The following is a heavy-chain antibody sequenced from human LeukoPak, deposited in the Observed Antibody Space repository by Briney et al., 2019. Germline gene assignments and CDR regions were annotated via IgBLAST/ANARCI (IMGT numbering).Heavy chain of an antibody. CDR3: ARDLYYGSGSYYGMDV. D-gene: IGHD3-10*01. Sequence: SETLSLTCTVSGGSISSYYRTWLRQPPGKGLEWVGNIYYSGSTNHNPSLKSRVTVSVDTSKNQFSLKLRSVTAADTAVYYCARDLYYGSGSYYGMDVWGKGTTVTVSS. CDR1: GGSISSYY. V-gene: IGHV4-59*01. J-gene: IGHJ6*04. CDR2: IYYSGST.